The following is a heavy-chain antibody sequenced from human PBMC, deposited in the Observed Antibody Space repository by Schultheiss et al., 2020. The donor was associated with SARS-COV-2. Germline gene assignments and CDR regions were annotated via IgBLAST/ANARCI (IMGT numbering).Heavy chain of an antibody. CDR1: GFTVSSNY. CDR3: ARAGYDADFDY. J-gene: IGHJ4*02. V-gene: IGHV3-53*01. Sequence: GGSLRLSCAASGFTVSSNYMNWVRQAPGKGLEWVSVIYSGGSTYYADSVKGRFTISRDNAKNTLYLQMNSLRAEDTAVYYCARAGYDADFDYWGQGTLVTVSS. CDR2: IYSGGST. D-gene: IGHD5-12*01.